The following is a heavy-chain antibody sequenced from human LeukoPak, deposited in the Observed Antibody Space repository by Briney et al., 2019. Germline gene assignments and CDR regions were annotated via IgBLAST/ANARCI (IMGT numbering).Heavy chain of an antibody. V-gene: IGHV4-39*01. CDR2: IYHSGST. J-gene: IGHJ4*02. CDR3: ACLKVLYYYDSSGHFDY. D-gene: IGHD3-22*01. CDR1: GGSISSSSYY. Sequence: SETLSLTCTVSGGSISSSSYYWGWIRQPPGKGLEWIGSIYHSGSTYYNPSLKSRVTISVDTSKNQFSLKLSSVTAADTAVYYCACLKVLYYYDSSGHFDYWGQGTLVTVSS.